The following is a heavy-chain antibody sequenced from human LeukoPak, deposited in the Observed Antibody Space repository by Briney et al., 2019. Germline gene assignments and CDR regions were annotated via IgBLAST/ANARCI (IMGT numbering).Heavy chain of an antibody. D-gene: IGHD3-3*01. CDR2: IKSQADGRTT. CDR3: TTDRADLGY. V-gene: IGHV3-15*07. CDR1: GFTFSSAW. J-gene: IGHJ4*02. Sequence: GGSLRLSCAASGFTFSSAWMNWVRQAPGKGLEWVGRIKSQADGRTTDYAAPVKGRFTVSRDDSKKTLYLQMNSLKSEDTAVYYCTTDRADLGYWGQGTLVTVSS.